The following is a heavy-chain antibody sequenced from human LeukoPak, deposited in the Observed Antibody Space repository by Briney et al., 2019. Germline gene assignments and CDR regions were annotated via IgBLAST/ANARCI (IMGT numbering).Heavy chain of an antibody. J-gene: IGHJ5*02. Sequence: SETLSLTCSVSGASVTSGGFHWGWLRQSPGKGLEWIATIYYTGSTYYDPSLKSRVTISIDTSKNQFSLNVRSVSAADTAVYYCARHSGSGSLSRPFDPWGQGTLVTVTS. V-gene: IGHV4-39*01. D-gene: IGHD3-10*01. CDR1: GASVTSGGFH. CDR2: IYYTGST. CDR3: ARHSGSGSLSRPFDP.